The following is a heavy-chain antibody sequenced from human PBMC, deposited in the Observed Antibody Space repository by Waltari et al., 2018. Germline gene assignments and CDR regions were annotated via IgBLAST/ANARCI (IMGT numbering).Heavy chain of an antibody. V-gene: IGHV3-53*01. CDR3: TTRLPRNY. J-gene: IGHJ4*02. D-gene: IGHD2-15*01. CDR1: GLTVSTYD. CDR2: IYSGGSS. Sequence: EVPLVESGGDLIQAGGSVSLSCAVYGLTVSTYDMSWVRQAPGKGLEWVSAIYSGGSSLYLDSVKGRFIMSRDNSKNTVYLQMDNVRAEDTAIYYCTTRLPRNYWGLGTLVTVSS.